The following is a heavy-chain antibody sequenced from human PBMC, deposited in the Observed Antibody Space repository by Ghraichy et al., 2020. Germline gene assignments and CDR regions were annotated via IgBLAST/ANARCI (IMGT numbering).Heavy chain of an antibody. CDR2: IRYDGSNK. D-gene: IGHD4-17*01. J-gene: IGHJ4*02. Sequence: GGSLRLSCAASGFTFSSYGMHWVRQAPGKGLEWVAFIRYDGSNKYYADSVKGRFTISRDNSKNTLYLQMNSLRAEDTAVYYCAKDTDSYGDYFFDYWGQGTLVTVSS. V-gene: IGHV3-30*02. CDR3: AKDTDSYGDYFFDY. CDR1: GFTFSSYG.